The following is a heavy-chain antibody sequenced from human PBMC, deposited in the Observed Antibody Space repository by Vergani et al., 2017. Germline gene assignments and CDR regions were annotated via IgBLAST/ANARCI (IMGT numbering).Heavy chain of an antibody. V-gene: IGHV3-49*04. CDR2: IRNKAYGGTT. Sequence: EVLLVESGGGLVQPGESLRLSCTASGFTFSDFWMTWVRQAPGKGLEWVAFIRNKAYGGTTEYAASVKGRFTISRDDSKRLAYLQLSGLKTEDTAVYFCSRGRGYSFGYSDYWGQGTLVTVSS. CDR3: SRGRGYSFGYSDY. D-gene: IGHD5-18*01. J-gene: IGHJ4*02. CDR1: GFTFSDFW.